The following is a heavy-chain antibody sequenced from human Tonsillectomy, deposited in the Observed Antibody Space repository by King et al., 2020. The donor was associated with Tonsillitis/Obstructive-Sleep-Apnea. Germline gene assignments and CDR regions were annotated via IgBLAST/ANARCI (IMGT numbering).Heavy chain of an antibody. CDR2: IIPMLGIA. CDR1: GGTSSNYA. V-gene: IGHV1-69*10. J-gene: IGHJ6*02. D-gene: IGHD5-12*01. CDR3: ARSSPYDYHYYCYGMDV. Sequence: QLVQSGAEVKKPGSSVRVSCKASGGTSSNYAITWVRQAPGQGLEWMGGIIPMLGIANYAQTFQGRVTITADKFTSTAYMELSSLRSEDTAVYFCARSSPYDYHYYCYGMDVWGQGTTVTVSS.